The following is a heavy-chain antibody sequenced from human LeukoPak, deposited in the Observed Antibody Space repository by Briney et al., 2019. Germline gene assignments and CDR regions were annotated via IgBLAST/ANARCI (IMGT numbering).Heavy chain of an antibody. CDR2: IKLDGSEK. D-gene: IGHD3-3*01. V-gene: IGHV3-7*03. CDR1: GFTFSDCH. CDR3: ARDQYDTWSRRGNFDS. J-gene: IGHJ4*02. Sequence: PGGSLRLSCAASGFTFSDCHIHWVRQAPGKGLEWVANIKLDGSEKNYVDSVKGRFTISRDNTKNSLYLQMNSLRVEDTAVFYCARDQYDTWSRRGNFDSWGQGTLVIVSS.